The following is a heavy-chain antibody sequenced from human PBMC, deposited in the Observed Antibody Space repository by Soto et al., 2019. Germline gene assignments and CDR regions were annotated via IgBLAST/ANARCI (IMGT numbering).Heavy chain of an antibody. CDR1: GFSLSSYG. CDR2: IGFDGNND. D-gene: IGHD6-13*01. CDR3: AREIGYSSTWPSY. J-gene: IGHJ4*02. V-gene: IGHV3-33*01. Sequence: GGSLRLSCAASGFSLSSYGMHWVRQAPGKGLEWVAVIGFDGNNDYYADSVKGRFTVSRDNSRNTLFLQMNSLRVEDTAVYYCAREIGYSSTWPSYWGQGTRVTVAS.